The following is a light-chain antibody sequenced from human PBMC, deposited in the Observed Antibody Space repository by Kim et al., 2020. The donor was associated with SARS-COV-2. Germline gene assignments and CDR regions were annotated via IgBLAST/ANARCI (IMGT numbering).Light chain of an antibody. CDR2: VNSDGSH. CDR3: QTWGTDIPWV. Sequence: QLVVTQSPSASASLGASVKLTCTLSSGHSTYAIAWHQQRPEKGPRYLMKVNSDGSHSKGDGISDRFSGSSSGAERYLTISSLQSEDEADYYCQTWGTDIPWVFGGGTQLTVL. J-gene: IGLJ3*02. V-gene: IGLV4-69*01. CDR1: SGHSTYA.